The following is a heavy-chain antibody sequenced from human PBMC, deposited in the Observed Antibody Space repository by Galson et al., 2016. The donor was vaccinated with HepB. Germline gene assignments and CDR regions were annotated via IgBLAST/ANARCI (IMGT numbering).Heavy chain of an antibody. CDR3: ARGQIYWYFDL. Sequence: SVKVSCKASGYTFSNYGISWVRQAPGQGLEWMGWVSTYNGNTEYAQKQQGRVTMTTDTTTSTAYMELRSLRPDDTAVYYCARGQIYWYFDLWGRGTQVTVSS. J-gene: IGHJ2*01. V-gene: IGHV1-18*01. CDR1: GYTFSNYG. CDR2: VSTYNGNT.